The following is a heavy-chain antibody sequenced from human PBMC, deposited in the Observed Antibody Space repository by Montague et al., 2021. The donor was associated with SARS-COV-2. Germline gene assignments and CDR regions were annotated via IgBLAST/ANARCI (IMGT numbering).Heavy chain of an antibody. CDR1: GDSISTSY. CDR3: ARDDVVLQGVTKGMDV. CDR2: MYYSGST. J-gene: IGHJ6*02. V-gene: IGHV4-39*07. Sequence: SETLSLTCTVSGDSISTSYWAWIRQPPGKGLEWIGNMYYSGSTYYNPSLKSRATISIDTSKNQFSLKLSSVTAADTAVYYCARDDVVLQGVTKGMDVWGQGTTVTVSS. D-gene: IGHD3-10*01.